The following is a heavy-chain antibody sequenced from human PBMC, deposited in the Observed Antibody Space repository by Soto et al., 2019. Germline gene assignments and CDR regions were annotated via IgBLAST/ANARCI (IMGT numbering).Heavy chain of an antibody. D-gene: IGHD4-17*01. Sequence: QITLKESGPTLVNPTQTLTLTCTFSGFSLSTSGVGVGWIRQPPGKALEWLALIYWDDDKGYSPSLKSRLTITKDTSKTPLVLTMTNMDPVDTATYYCAHAHTTVSLGYWGQGTLVTVSS. V-gene: IGHV2-5*02. CDR1: GFSLSTSGVG. CDR3: AHAHTTVSLGY. CDR2: IYWDDDK. J-gene: IGHJ4*02.